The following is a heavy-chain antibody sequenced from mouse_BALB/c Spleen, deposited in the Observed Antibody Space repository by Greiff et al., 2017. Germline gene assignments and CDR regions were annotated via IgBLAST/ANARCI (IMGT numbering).Heavy chain of an antibody. CDR3: ARGDGIGNYWYFDV. V-gene: IGHV1-87*01. CDR1: GYTFTSYW. CDR2: IYPGDGDT. Sequence: QVQLQQSGAELARPGASVKLSCKASGYTFTSYWMQWVKQRPGQGLEWIGAIYPGDGDTRYTQKFKGKATLTADKSSSTAYMQLSSLASEDSAVYYCARGDGIGNYWYFDVWGAGTTVTVSS. D-gene: IGHD2-14*01. J-gene: IGHJ1*01.